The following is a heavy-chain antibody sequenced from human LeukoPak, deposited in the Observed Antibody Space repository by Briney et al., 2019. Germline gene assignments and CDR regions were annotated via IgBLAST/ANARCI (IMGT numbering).Heavy chain of an antibody. Sequence: PGGSLRLSCAASGFTFSAYAMSWVRQAPGKGLEWVSAISEDGGARLYADSVKGRFTISRDNSENTVSLQVNSLRAGDTAVYFCAKESLPHRGYYFDSWGRGTLNTVSS. CDR1: GFTFSAYA. CDR2: ISEDGGAR. CDR3: AKESLPHRGYYFDS. V-gene: IGHV3-23*01. D-gene: IGHD3-22*01. J-gene: IGHJ4*02.